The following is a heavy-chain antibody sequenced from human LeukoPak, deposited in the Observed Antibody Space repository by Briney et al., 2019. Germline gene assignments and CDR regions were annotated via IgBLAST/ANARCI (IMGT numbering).Heavy chain of an antibody. CDR2: INPKSGGT. CDR3: ARDINGKRRYYDSSGYFSGGSVY. V-gene: IGHV1-2*02. J-gene: IGHJ4*02. Sequence: GASVKVSCKASGYTFTGYYMHWVRQAPGQGLEWMGWINPKSGGTNYAQKFQGRVTMTRDTSISTAYMELSRLRSDDTAVYYCARDINGKRRYYDSSGYFSGGSVYWGQGTLVTVSS. CDR1: GYTFTGYY. D-gene: IGHD3-22*01.